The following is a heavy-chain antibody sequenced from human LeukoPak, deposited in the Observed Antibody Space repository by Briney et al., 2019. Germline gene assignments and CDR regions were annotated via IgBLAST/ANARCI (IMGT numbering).Heavy chain of an antibody. J-gene: IGHJ4*02. D-gene: IGHD4-11*01. CDR2: INSDESIT. CDR3: ARGLVPGFLDY. CDR1: GFTFSSSW. V-gene: IGHV3-74*01. Sequence: GRSLRLSCAASGFTFSSSWMYWVRQAPGKGLVWVSRINSDESITTYADSVKGRFTISRDNAKNTLYLQMNSLRAEDTAVYYCARGLVPGFLDYWGQGTPVTVSS.